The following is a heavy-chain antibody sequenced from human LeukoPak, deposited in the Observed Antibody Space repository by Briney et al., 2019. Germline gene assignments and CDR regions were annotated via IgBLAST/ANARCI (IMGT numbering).Heavy chain of an antibody. CDR3: ASGRDGLHTFDY. J-gene: IGHJ4*02. D-gene: IGHD5-24*01. CDR1: GGSISSYY. Sequence: SETLSLTCTVSGGSISSYYWSWIRQPAGKGLEWIGYIYYSGNTNYNPSLKSRVTISVDTSKNQFSLKLSSVTAADTAVYYCASGRDGLHTFDYWGQGTLVTVSS. CDR2: IYYSGNT. V-gene: IGHV4-59*01.